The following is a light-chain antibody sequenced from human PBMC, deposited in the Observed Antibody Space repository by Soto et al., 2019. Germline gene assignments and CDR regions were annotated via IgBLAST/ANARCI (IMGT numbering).Light chain of an antibody. CDR1: QSVSSY. CDR2: DAS. V-gene: IGKV3-11*01. J-gene: IGKJ5*01. CDR3: QQRASLVT. Sequence: EIVLTHSPGTLSLSPGERATLSCRASQSVSSYLGWFQQKPGQAPRLLIYDASNRATGIPARFSGSGSETDFTLTISSLEPEDSAVYYCQQRASLVTFGQGTRLEIK.